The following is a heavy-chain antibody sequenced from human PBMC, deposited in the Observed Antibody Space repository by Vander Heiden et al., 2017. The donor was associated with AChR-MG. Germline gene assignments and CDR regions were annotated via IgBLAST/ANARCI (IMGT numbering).Heavy chain of an antibody. CDR3: ARDKISRAAAVTGWFDP. CDR1: GYSISSGYY. V-gene: IGHV4-38-2*02. J-gene: IGHJ5*02. CDR2: IYHSGST. Sequence: QVQLQESGPGLVQPSETLSLTCAVSGYSISSGYYWGWIRQPPGKGLEWIGSIYHSGSTYYNPSLKSRVTISVDTSKNQFSLKLSSVTAADTAVYYCARDKISRAAAVTGWFDPWGQGTLVTVSS. D-gene: IGHD6-13*01.